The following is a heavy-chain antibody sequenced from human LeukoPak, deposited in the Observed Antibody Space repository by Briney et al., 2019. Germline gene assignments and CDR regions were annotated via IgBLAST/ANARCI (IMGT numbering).Heavy chain of an antibody. D-gene: IGHD6-13*01. CDR1: GYSISSGYY. Sequence: SETLSLTCAVSGYSISSGYYWGWIRQPPGKGLEWIGSIYHSGSTYYNPSLKSRVTISVDTSENQFSLKLSSVTAADTAVYYCAREKAAAGKGYYGIDVWGKGTTVTVSS. J-gene: IGHJ6*04. CDR3: AREKAAAGKGYYGIDV. V-gene: IGHV4-38-2*02. CDR2: IYHSGST.